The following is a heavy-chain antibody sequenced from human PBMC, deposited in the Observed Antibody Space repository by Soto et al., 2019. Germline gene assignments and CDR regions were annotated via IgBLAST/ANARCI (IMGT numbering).Heavy chain of an antibody. CDR3: ARVGDHPPGYYYYYYMDV. J-gene: IGHJ6*03. CDR1: GGSISSYY. Sequence: SETLSLTCTVSGGSISSYYWSWIRQPPGKGLEWIGYIYYSGSTNYNPSLKSRVTISVDTSKNQFSLKLSSVTAADTAVYYCARVGDHPPGYYYYYYMDVWGKGTTVTVSS. V-gene: IGHV4-59*01. CDR2: IYYSGST.